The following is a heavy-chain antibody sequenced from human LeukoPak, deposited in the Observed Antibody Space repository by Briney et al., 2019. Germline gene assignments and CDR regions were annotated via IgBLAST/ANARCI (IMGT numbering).Heavy chain of an antibody. D-gene: IGHD2-2*01. J-gene: IGHJ2*01. CDR3: ARGPRYCSSSRCFGDYWYFDL. Sequence: ASVKVSCKASGYTFTNYGITWVRQAPGQGLEWMGWISGYQGSTKYAQNFQGRVTMTIDISTSTAYMDLRSLRSDDTAVYYCARGPRYCSSSRCFGDYWYFDLWGRGTLVTVSS. CDR2: ISGYQGST. V-gene: IGHV1-18*01. CDR1: GYTFTNYG.